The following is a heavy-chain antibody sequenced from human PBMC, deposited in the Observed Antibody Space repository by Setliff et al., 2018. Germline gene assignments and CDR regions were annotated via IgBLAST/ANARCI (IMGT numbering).Heavy chain of an antibody. Sequence: PSETLSLTCAVSGYSISNGFYWGGIRQSPVKGLEWIGSLFDGGSAYYSPSLKSRASISLDASKNQFALKLTSATAADTAVYYCARDPHYDPTYSLPGHAFDFWGQGIMVTVSS. CDR2: LFDGGSA. CDR3: ARDPHYDPTYSLPGHAFDF. CDR1: GYSISNGFY. J-gene: IGHJ3*01. V-gene: IGHV4-38-2*02. D-gene: IGHD3-22*01.